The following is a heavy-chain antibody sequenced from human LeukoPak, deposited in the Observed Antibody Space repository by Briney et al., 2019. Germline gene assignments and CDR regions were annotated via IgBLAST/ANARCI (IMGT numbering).Heavy chain of an antibody. V-gene: IGHV3-33*01. Sequence: GGSLRLSCAASGFTFSSYGMHWVRQAPGKGLEWVAVIWYDGSNKYYADSVKGRFTISRDNSKNTLYLQMNSLRAEDTAVYYCARARDHYDYVWGSYRYSYFDYWGQGTLVTVSS. CDR1: GFTFSSYG. J-gene: IGHJ4*02. CDR3: ARARDHYDYVWGSYRYSYFDY. D-gene: IGHD3-16*02. CDR2: IWYDGSNK.